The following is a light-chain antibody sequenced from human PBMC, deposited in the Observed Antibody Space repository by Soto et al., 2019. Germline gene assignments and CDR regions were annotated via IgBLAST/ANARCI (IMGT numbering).Light chain of an antibody. J-gene: IGKJ4*01. Sequence: DIQMTQSPSSLSASVGDRVTITCRASQYISTYLNWYQQKPGKAPKLLIYAASSLQSGVPSRFSGSGSGTDFTLTISSLQPEDFALYSCQQTYTTRITFGGGTKVEIK. CDR2: AAS. V-gene: IGKV1-39*01. CDR1: QYISTY. CDR3: QQTYTTRIT.